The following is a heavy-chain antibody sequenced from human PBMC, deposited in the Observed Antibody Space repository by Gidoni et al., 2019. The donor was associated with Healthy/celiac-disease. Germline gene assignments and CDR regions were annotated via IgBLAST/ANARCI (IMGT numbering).Heavy chain of an antibody. CDR1: GFTFSSYG. D-gene: IGHD4-4*01. J-gene: IGHJ6*02. V-gene: IGHV3-33*01. Sequence: QVQLVESGGGVVQPGRSLRLSCAASGFTFSSYGMHWVRQAPGKGLEWVAVIWYDGSNKYYADSVKGRFTISRDNSKNTLYLQMNSLRAEDTAVYYCARDGRFGATVTKKHYYYYYGMDVWGQGTTVTVSS. CDR3: ARDGRFGATVTKKHYYYYYGMDV. CDR2: IWYDGSNK.